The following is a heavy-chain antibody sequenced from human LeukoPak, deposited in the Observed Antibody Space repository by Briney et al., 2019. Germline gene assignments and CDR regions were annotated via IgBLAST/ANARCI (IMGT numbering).Heavy chain of an antibody. J-gene: IGHJ5*02. Sequence: ASVKVSCKASGYTFTTYAMHWVRQAPGQRLEWMGWINADSGDTKYSQRFQGRVTISRDTSAYTAYMELRSLISEDTAVYYCARAPYDFLTGYSLNWFDPGAREPWSPSPQ. CDR1: GYTFTTYA. V-gene: IGHV1-3*01. CDR3: ARAPYDFLTGYSLNWFDP. CDR2: INADSGDT. D-gene: IGHD3-9*01.